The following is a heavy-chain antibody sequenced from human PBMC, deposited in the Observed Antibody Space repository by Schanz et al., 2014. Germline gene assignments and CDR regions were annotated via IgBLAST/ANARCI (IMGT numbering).Heavy chain of an antibody. V-gene: IGHV1-18*01. CDR3: ARDAADFYDILTEEDY. J-gene: IGHJ4*02. CDR2: ISAYNGNT. Sequence: QVQLVQSGAEVKKPGASVKVSCKASGYTFTSYGISWVRQAPGQGLEWMGWISAYNGNTKYPQKIQGRVTMTTDTSTSTAYMELRSLRSDDTAMYYCARDAADFYDILTEEDYWGQGTLVTVSS. CDR1: GYTFTSYG. D-gene: IGHD3-9*01.